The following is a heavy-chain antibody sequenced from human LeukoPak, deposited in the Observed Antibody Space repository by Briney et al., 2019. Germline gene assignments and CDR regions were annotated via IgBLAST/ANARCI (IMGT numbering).Heavy chain of an antibody. CDR2: IIPIFGTA. CDR3: AREEGIYRHYGY. J-gene: IGHJ4*02. CDR1: GGTFSSYA. V-gene: IGHV1-69*13. Sequence: ASVKVSCKASGGTFSSYAISWVRQAPGQGLEWMGGIIPIFGTANYAQKFQGRVTITADESTSTAYMELSSLRSDDTAVYYCAREEGIYRHYGYWGQGTLVTVSS. D-gene: IGHD4-17*01.